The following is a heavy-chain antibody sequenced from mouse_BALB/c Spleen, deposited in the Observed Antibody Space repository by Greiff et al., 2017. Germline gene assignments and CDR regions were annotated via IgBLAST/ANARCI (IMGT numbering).Heavy chain of an antibody. Sequence: EVQLQESGPGLVKPSQSLSLTCSVTGYSITSGYYWNWIRQFPGNKLEWMGYISYDGSNNYNPSLKNRISITRDTSKNQFFLKLNSVTTEDTATYYCARGDDGYYGPYFDVWGAGTTVTVSS. J-gene: IGHJ1*01. V-gene: IGHV3-6*02. CDR3: ARGDDGYYGPYFDV. CDR2: ISYDGSN. D-gene: IGHD2-3*01. CDR1: GYSITSGYY.